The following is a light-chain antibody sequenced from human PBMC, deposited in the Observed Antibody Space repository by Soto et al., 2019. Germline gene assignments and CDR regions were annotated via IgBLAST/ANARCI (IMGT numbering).Light chain of an antibody. CDR1: QSISNY. CDR2: AAS. J-gene: IGKJ1*01. CDR3: QQSFSPLWT. V-gene: IGKV1-39*01. Sequence: DIQMTQSPSSLSASVGDRVTITCRASQSISNYLNWYQQKPGKAPKLLIYAASSMQSGVPSRFSGRGSETDFTLTISSPQPDDSANYYCQQSFSPLWTFGQGTKVEV.